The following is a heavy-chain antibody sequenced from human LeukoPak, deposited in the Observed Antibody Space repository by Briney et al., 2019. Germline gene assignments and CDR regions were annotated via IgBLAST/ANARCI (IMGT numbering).Heavy chain of an antibody. J-gene: IGHJ4*02. V-gene: IGHV3-30*18. D-gene: IGHD6-13*01. CDR2: VASDGRDK. CDR1: GFTFSSCA. CDR3: AKDSKVGAADYYFDY. Sequence: GGSLRLSCVGSGFTFSSCAMHWVRQAPGRGLEWVAVVASDGRDKHCTDSVKGRFTISRDNSKNTLYLQMNSLRAEDTAVYFCAKDSKVGAADYYFDYWGQGTLVTVSS.